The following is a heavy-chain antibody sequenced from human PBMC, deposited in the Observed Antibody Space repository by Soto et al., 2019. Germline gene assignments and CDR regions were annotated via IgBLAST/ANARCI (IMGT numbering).Heavy chain of an antibody. CDR1: GYSFSNHW. Sequence: GESLKISCKGSGYSFSNHWINWVRQMPGRGLEWMGRIGPTDSYNNYNPSFEGHVTMSVDKSITTAYLQWSSLKASDTAIYYCARQSRSSSWQVDYWGQGTLVTVSS. V-gene: IGHV5-10-1*01. J-gene: IGHJ4*02. D-gene: IGHD6-13*01. CDR3: ARQSRSSSWQVDY. CDR2: IGPTDSYN.